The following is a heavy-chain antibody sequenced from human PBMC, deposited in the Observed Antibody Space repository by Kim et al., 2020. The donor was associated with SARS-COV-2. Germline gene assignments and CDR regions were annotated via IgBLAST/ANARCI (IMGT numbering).Heavy chain of an antibody. J-gene: IGHJ4*02. CDR1: GFSFRDHG. D-gene: IGHD2-15*01. CDR3: AKERPHLRSPGLDY. V-gene: IGHV3-30*18. CDR2: ISHDESNK. Sequence: GGSLRLSCVASGFSFRDHGMHWVRQAPGKGLEWVAVISHDESNKLYADSVKGRFTVSRDNSENTLYLQMNSLRPDDTAVYYCAKERPHLRSPGLDYWGQGTLVTVSS.